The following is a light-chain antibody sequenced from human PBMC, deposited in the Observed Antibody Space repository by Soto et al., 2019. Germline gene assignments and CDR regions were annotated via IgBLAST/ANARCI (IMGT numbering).Light chain of an antibody. CDR3: SSYTSDSSYV. V-gene: IGLV1-40*01. Sequence: QSVLTQPPSVSGAPGQRLTISCTGSSSNIGAGYDVHWYQQHPGKAPQLMIYAVSNRPSGVSNRFSASKSGNTASLFISGLQAEDEADYYCSSYTSDSSYVFGSGTKVTVL. CDR1: SSNIGAGYD. J-gene: IGLJ1*01. CDR2: AVS.